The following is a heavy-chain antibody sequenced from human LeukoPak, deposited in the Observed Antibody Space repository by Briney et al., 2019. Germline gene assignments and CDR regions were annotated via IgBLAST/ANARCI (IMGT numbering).Heavy chain of an antibody. J-gene: IGHJ3*02. CDR1: DEVITSNNW. D-gene: IGHD6-25*01. CDR3: ARESAAGRAFDI. V-gene: IGHV4-4*02. Sequence: SETLSLTCTVSDEVITSNNWWSWVRQSPGKGLEWIGEIFHSGTTRYKASLESRVTMLLDRSKNQFSLKLSSVTAADTAVYYCARESAAGRAFDIWGQGTMVTVSS. CDR2: IFHSGTT.